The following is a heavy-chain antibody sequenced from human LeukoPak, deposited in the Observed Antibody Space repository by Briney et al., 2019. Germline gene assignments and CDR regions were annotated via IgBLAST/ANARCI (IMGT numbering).Heavy chain of an antibody. Sequence: GGSLRLSCAASGLTFSSYTMHWVRQAPGKGLEWVAVIPYDGNYKYYADSVKGRFTISRDNSKNTLYLQMNSLRVEDTAVYYCARAGTSLPNFDYWGQGTLVTVSS. V-gene: IGHV3-30*04. CDR3: ARAGTSLPNFDY. CDR1: GLTFSSYT. CDR2: IPYDGNYK. J-gene: IGHJ4*02. D-gene: IGHD6-6*01.